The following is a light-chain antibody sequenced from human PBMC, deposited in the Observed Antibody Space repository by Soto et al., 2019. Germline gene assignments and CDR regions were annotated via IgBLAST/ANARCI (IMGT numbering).Light chain of an antibody. V-gene: IGKV3-15*01. CDR2: GAS. CDR3: QQYNTWPRT. CDR1: QSVSSD. J-gene: IGKJ1*01. Sequence: ETVITQSPSTLSMSPGERATLSCRASQSVSSDLAWYQQKPGQAPRLLIFGASTRATNIPARFTGSRSGTDFTLTISSLQSEDFAVYYCQQYNTWPRTFGQGTKVDIK.